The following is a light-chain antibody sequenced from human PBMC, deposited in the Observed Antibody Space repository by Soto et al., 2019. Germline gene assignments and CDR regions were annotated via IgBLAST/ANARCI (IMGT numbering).Light chain of an antibody. CDR2: AAS. J-gene: IGKJ5*01. V-gene: IGKV1-39*01. CDR1: QTIDSY. Sequence: DIQLTQSPPSLSATVGDRVTITCRASQTIDSYLNWFQQKPGMAPKLLIYAASKLQSAVPSRFRGSGSGTDFTLTIDTLQPDDFASYYCQQTRSGITFGQGTRLEI. CDR3: QQTRSGIT.